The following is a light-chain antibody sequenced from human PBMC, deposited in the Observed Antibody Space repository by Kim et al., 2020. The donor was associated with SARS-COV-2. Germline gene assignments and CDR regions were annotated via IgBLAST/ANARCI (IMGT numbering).Light chain of an antibody. CDR1: TSNIGNNY. CDR3: GTWDSSLSAYV. J-gene: IGLJ1*01. V-gene: IGLV1-51*01. Sequence: GQEVTISCSGSTSNIGNNYVSWYQQLPRAAPKLLIYDNNKRPSGIPDRFSGSKSGTSATLGITGLQTGDEADYYCGTWDSSLSAYVFGTGTKVTVL. CDR2: DNN.